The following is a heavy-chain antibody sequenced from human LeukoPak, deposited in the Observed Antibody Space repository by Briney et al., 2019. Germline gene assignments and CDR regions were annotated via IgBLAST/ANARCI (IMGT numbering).Heavy chain of an antibody. Sequence: GASLRLSCAASGFIFSTYGMIWVRQAPGKGLEWVAGIGGSGESTFYPDSVQGRFTISRDNSKNTLYLQVNSLRAEDTAVYYCAKTSLGHPPSYSTMDVWGQGTTVTVSS. V-gene: IGHV3-23*01. J-gene: IGHJ6*02. CDR2: IGGSGEST. CDR1: GFIFSTYG. CDR3: AKTSLGHPPSYSTMDV. D-gene: IGHD2-15*01.